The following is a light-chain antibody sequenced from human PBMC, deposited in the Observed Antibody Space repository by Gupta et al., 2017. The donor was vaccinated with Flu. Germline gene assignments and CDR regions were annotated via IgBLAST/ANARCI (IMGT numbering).Light chain of an antibody. V-gene: IGKV1-5*03. CDR2: RAS. J-gene: IGKJ1*01. CDR3: QQYYGPWT. Sequence: ITCRASQNIKTWLAWFQRKPGEAPKLLIYRASTLETGVPSRFSGSGSGTEFTLTISSLQPDDFATYYCQQYYGPWTFGQGTKVEIK. CDR1: QNIKTW.